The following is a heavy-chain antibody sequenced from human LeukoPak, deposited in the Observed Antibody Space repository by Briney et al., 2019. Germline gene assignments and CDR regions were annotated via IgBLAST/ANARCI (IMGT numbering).Heavy chain of an antibody. CDR1: GFTFSSYD. CDR3: ARGSSSSSFSDFDY. CDR2: IGTAGDT. V-gene: IGHV3-13*01. J-gene: IGHJ4*02. Sequence: GGSLRLSCAASGFTFSSYDMRWVRHATGKGLEWVLAIGTAGDTYYPGSVKGRFTISRENAKNSLYLQMNSLRAGDTAVYYCARGSSSSSFSDFDYWGQGTLVTVSS. D-gene: IGHD6-6*01.